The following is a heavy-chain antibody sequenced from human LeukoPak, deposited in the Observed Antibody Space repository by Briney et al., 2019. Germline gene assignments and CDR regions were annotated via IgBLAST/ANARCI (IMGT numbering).Heavy chain of an antibody. J-gene: IGHJ4*02. CDR3: AREGMVVRGVIH. CDR2: INHSGST. D-gene: IGHD3-10*01. V-gene: IGHV4-34*01. Sequence: SETLSLTCAVYGGSFSGYYWSWIRQPPGKGLEWIGEINHSGSTNYNPSLKSRVTISVDTSKNQFSLKLSSVTAADTAVYYCAREGMVVRGVIHWGQGTLVTVSS. CDR1: GGSFSGYY.